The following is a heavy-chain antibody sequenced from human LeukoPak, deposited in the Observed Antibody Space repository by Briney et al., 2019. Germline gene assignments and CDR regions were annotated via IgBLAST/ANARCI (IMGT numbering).Heavy chain of an antibody. Sequence: PSETLSLTCTVSGGSISSYYWSWIRQPAGKGLEWIGYIYYSGSTNYNPSLKSRVTISVDTSKNQFSLKLSSVTAADTAVYYCAREQQLAYYYYYMDVWGKGTTVTVSS. D-gene: IGHD6-13*01. CDR3: AREQQLAYYYYYMDV. V-gene: IGHV4-59*01. J-gene: IGHJ6*03. CDR1: GGSISSYY. CDR2: IYYSGST.